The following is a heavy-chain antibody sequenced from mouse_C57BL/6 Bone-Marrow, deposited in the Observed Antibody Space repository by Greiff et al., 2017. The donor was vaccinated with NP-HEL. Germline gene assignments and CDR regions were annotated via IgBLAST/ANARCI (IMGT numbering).Heavy chain of an antibody. CDR1: GFNIKDDY. Sequence: EVQLQQSGAELVRPGASVKLSCTASGFNIKDDYMHWVKQRPEQDLEWIGWIDPENGDTEYASKFQGKATITADTSSNTAYLQLSSLTSEDTAVYYCTTLAYYSNYVFAYWGQGTLVSVSA. CDR3: TTLAYYSNYVFAY. D-gene: IGHD2-5*01. CDR2: IDPENGDT. J-gene: IGHJ3*01. V-gene: IGHV14-4*01.